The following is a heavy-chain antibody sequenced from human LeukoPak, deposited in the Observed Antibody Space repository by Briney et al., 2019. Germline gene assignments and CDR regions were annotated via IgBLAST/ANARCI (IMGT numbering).Heavy chain of an antibody. Sequence: GGSLRLSCAAAGFTFSSYAMSWVRQAPGKGLEWVSAISGSGGSTYYADSVKGRFTISRDNSKNTLYLQMNSLRAEDTAVYYCANDYYDSSGYYPRRNAFDIWGQGTMVTVSS. D-gene: IGHD3-22*01. CDR1: GFTFSSYA. J-gene: IGHJ3*02. V-gene: IGHV3-23*01. CDR3: ANDYYDSSGYYPRRNAFDI. CDR2: ISGSGGST.